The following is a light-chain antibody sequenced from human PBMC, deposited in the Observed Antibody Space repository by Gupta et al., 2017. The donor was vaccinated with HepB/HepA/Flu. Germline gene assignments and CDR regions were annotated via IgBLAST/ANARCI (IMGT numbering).Light chain of an antibody. J-gene: IGKJ1*01. V-gene: IGKV3-20*01. Sequence: EIVLTQSTGTLSLSPGERATLSCRASQPVGNIYVAWYQQKPGQAPRLLIYGASSRAAGIPDRFSGSGSGTDFSLTINRLEPEDFAVYYCQQWDNSEWTFGPGTKVEIK. CDR1: QPVGNIY. CDR3: QQWDNSEWT. CDR2: GAS.